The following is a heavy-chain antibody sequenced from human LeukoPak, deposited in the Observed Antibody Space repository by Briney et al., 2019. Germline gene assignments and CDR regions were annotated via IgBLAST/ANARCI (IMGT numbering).Heavy chain of an antibody. J-gene: IGHJ4*02. V-gene: IGHV3-23*01. Sequence: GGSLRLSCAACGFTFSSYGMSWVRQAPGKGLEWVSAISGSGGSTYYADSVKGRFTISRDNSKNTLYLQMNSLRAEDTAVYYCAKEETYYYDSSGAPGFDYWGQGTLVTVSS. CDR1: GFTFSSYG. CDR3: AKEETYYYDSSGAPGFDY. D-gene: IGHD3-22*01. CDR2: ISGSGGST.